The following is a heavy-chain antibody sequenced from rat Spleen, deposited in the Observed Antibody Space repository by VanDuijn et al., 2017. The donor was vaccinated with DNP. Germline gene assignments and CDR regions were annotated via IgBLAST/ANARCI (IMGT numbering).Heavy chain of an antibody. D-gene: IGHD1-7*01. V-gene: IGHV5-19*01. CDR3: ATHDWQY. J-gene: IGHJ2*01. Sequence: EVQLVESGGGLVQPGRXXKLSCAXXXFTXXXFGCHWIRKDPTKGLEWVHSIRPSGNNTYYRDSVKGRFTISRDNAKSTLYLQMDSLRSEDTATYYCATHDWQYWGQGVMVTVSS. CDR1: XFTXXXFG. CDR2: IRPSGNNT.